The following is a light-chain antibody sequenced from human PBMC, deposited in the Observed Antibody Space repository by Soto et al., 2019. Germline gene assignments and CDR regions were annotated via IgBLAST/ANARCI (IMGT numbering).Light chain of an antibody. CDR1: QRVSSN. Sequence: EIVLTQSPATLSLSPGERATLSCRASQRVSSNLVWYQQKPGQAPRLLIYDASNRATGIPARFSGSGSGTDFTLTISSLEPEDFAVYYCQQRSNWPLTFGGGTKVEIK. V-gene: IGKV3-11*01. J-gene: IGKJ4*01. CDR3: QQRSNWPLT. CDR2: DAS.